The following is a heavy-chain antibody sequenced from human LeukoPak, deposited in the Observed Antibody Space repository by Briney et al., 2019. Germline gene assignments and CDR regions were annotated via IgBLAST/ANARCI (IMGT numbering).Heavy chain of an antibody. D-gene: IGHD6-19*01. CDR3: AKGSGSGWYGWFDP. CDR2: IDAGGVNT. Sequence: PGGSLRLSCPPSRFIFSGNAMYGVRQAPGKGLEGASCIDAGGVNTYYADSVTGRFTISRDNSKNTLYLQMNSLRAEDTAVYYCAKGSGSGWYGWFDPWGQGTLVTVSS. V-gene: IGHV3-23*01. J-gene: IGHJ5*02. CDR1: RFIFSGNA.